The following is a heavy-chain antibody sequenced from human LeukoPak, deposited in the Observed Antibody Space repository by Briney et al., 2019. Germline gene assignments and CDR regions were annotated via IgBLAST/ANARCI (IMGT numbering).Heavy chain of an antibody. Sequence: GGXXRLSCAASGFSVSSSFLSWVRQAPGKGLEWVSVMYTGGRTYYADSVKGRFTISRDNAKNSLYLQMNSLRAEDTAVYYCASGSGSRDDAFDIWGQGTMVTVSS. CDR3: ASGSGSRDDAFDI. CDR2: MYTGGRT. V-gene: IGHV3-53*01. CDR1: GFSVSSSF. J-gene: IGHJ3*02. D-gene: IGHD1-26*01.